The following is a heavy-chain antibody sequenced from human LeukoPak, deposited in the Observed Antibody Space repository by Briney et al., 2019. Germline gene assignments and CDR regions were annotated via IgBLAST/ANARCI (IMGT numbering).Heavy chain of an antibody. CDR1: GGSISSYY. V-gene: IGHV4-59*01. Sequence: SETLSLTCTVSGGSISSYYWSWIRQPPGKGREWIGYIYYSGSTNYNPSLKSRVTISVDTSKNQFSLKLSSVTAADTAVYYCARSDYGDYSRADFDPWGQGTLVTVSS. J-gene: IGHJ5*02. CDR2: IYYSGST. D-gene: IGHD4-17*01. CDR3: ARSDYGDYSRADFDP.